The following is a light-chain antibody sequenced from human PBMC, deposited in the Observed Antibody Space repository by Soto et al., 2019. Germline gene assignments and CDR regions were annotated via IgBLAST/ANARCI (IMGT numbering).Light chain of an antibody. Sequence: EIVLTQSPGTLSLSPGERATLSCRASQSVTSNYVAWYQQRLGQAPRLILFGASSRATGIPYRFSGSGSGTDFSLTISRLEPEDFAVYYCQQYGSSVWTFGQGTKVEIK. CDR3: QQYGSSVWT. V-gene: IGKV3-20*01. J-gene: IGKJ1*01. CDR2: GAS. CDR1: QSVTSNY.